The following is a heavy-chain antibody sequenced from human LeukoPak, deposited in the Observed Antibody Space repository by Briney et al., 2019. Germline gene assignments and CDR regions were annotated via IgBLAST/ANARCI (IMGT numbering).Heavy chain of an antibody. CDR3: ARVLGPNSGSYQRFDY. D-gene: IGHD1-26*01. J-gene: IGHJ4*02. V-gene: IGHV4-4*02. Sequence: KPSGTLSFTCAVSGGSISRDNWWSWVRQPPGKGLEWIGEIYHTGSTNYSPSLKSRVTISVDKSKNQFSLNLSSVNGADTAVYYCARVLGPNSGSYQRFDYWGQGTLVTVSS. CDR1: GGSISRDNW. CDR2: IYHTGST.